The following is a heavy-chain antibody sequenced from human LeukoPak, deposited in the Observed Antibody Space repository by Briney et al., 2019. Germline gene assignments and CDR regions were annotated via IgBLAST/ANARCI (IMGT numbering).Heavy chain of an antibody. CDR3: AIAAPAGIAVAGPLDY. J-gene: IGHJ4*02. V-gene: IGHV4-59*01. Sequence: PSETLSLTCTVSGGSISSYYWSWIRQPPGKGLEWIGYIYYSGSTNYNPSLKSRVTISVDTSKNQFSLKLSSVTAADTAVYYCAIAAPAGIAVAGPLDYWGQGTLVTVSS. CDR1: GGSISSYY. D-gene: IGHD6-19*01. CDR2: IYYSGST.